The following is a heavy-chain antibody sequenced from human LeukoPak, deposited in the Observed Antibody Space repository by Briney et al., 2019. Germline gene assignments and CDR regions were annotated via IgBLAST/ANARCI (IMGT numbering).Heavy chain of an antibody. CDR3: ASTVTENFQH. J-gene: IGHJ1*01. CDR2: IYYSGST. CDR1: GGSISSGDYY. Sequence: SQTLSLTCTVSGGSISSGDYYWSWIRQPPGKGLEWIGFIYYSGSTYYNPSLKSRVTISVVTSKNQFSLKLSSVTAADTAVYYCASTVTENFQHWGEGTLVTVSS. D-gene: IGHD4-17*01. V-gene: IGHV4-30-4*01.